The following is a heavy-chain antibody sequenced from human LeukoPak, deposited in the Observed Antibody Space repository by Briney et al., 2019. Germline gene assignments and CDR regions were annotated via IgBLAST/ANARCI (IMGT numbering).Heavy chain of an antibody. V-gene: IGHV1-69*05. D-gene: IGHD6-19*01. Sequence: GASVKVSCKASGGTFSSYAINWVRQAPGQGLEWMGGIIPIFGTANYAQKFQGRVTITTDESTSTAYMELSSLRSEDTAVYYCASGPVAGPFDYWGQGTLVTVSS. CDR1: GGTFSSYA. CDR3: ASGPVAGPFDY. CDR2: IIPIFGTA. J-gene: IGHJ4*02.